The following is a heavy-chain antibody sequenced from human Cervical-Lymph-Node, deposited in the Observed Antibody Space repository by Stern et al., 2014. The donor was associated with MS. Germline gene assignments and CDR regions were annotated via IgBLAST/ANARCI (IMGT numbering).Heavy chain of an antibody. J-gene: IGHJ4*02. D-gene: IGHD3-22*01. CDR1: GFSFTSYG. Sequence: VHLVESGGGVVQPGRSLRLSCVASGFSFTSYGMHWVRQAPGKGLEWLAVFSSDGSSTYYADSVKGRLTISRDNSRNTLYLQLNSLRDEDTAVYYCAKDRGMIVVVTYSLEYWGQGTLVTVSS. V-gene: IGHV3-30*18. CDR3: AKDRGMIVVVTYSLEY. CDR2: FSSDGSST.